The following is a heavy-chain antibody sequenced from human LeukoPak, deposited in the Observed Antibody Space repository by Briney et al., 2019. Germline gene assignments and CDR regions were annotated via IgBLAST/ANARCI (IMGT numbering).Heavy chain of an antibody. D-gene: IGHD2-2*02. CDR2: ISSIGGGT. J-gene: IGHJ3*02. CDR1: AFTFSRYS. Sequence: SGGSLSLACLASAFTFSRYSTHWVRQAPGKGMEYVSSISSIGGGTYYADSVKGRFTTSRDNSKNTLYLQMSSLRAEDTAVYYCVKDVVVVTAAIIYDAFDIWGQGTMVTVSS. CDR3: VKDVVVVTAAIIYDAFDI. V-gene: IGHV3-64D*06.